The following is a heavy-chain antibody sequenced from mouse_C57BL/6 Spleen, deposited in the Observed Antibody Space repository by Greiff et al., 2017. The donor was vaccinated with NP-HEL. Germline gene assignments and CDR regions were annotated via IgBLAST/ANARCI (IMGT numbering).Heavy chain of an antibody. J-gene: IGHJ4*01. V-gene: IGHV1-18*01. CDR3: ARGIPYAMDY. CDR2: INPNNGGT. CDR1: GYTFTDYN. Sequence: VQLQQSGPELVKPGASVKIPCKASGYTFTDYNMDWVKQSHGKSLEWIGDINPNNGGTIYNQKFKGKATLTVDKSSSTAYMELRSLTSEDTAVYYCARGIPYAMDYWGQGTSVTVSS.